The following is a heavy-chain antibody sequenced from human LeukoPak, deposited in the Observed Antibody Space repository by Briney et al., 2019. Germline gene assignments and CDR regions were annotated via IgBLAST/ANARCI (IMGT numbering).Heavy chain of an antibody. CDR2: IYYSGST. D-gene: IGHD6-13*01. Sequence: PPQTLSLTCTVSGGSISSGGYYWSWIRQHPGKGLEWIGYIYYSGSTYYNPSLKSRVTISVDTSKNQFSLKLSSVTAADTAVYYCARDFTFSSPTGYFDYWGQGTLVTVSS. V-gene: IGHV4-31*03. CDR1: GGSISSGGYY. CDR3: ARDFTFSSPTGYFDY. J-gene: IGHJ4*02.